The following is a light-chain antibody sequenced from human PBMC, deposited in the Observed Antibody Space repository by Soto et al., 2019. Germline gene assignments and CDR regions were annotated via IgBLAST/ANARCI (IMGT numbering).Light chain of an antibody. CDR2: DAS. CDR3: QQYDNLPT. J-gene: IGKJ2*01. Sequence: DIQMTQSPSSLSASVGDRVTITCQASQDISNYLNWYQQKTGKAPKLLIYDASNLETGVTSRFIGSGSGTDFTFTLRSLQPEDIATYYCQQYDNLPTFGQGTKLEIK. V-gene: IGKV1-33*01. CDR1: QDISNY.